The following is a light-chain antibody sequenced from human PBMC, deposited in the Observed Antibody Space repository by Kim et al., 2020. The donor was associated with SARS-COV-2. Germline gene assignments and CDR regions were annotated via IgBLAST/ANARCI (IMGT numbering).Light chain of an antibody. CDR2: DAS. Sequence: LSTGETATLSCRASQSVASEYLAWYQQKPGQAPRLLIFDASTRASGISDRFSGSGSGTDFFLTISRLEPEDFAVYFCQQYGTSPCTFGQGTKLEI. CDR1: QSVASEY. V-gene: IGKV3-20*01. J-gene: IGKJ2*02. CDR3: QQYGTSPCT.